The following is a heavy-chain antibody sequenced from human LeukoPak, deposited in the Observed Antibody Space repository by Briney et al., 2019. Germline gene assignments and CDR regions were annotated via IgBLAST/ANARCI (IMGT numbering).Heavy chain of an antibody. CDR3: ARDSGTYNWFDP. V-gene: IGHV3-73*01. CDR1: GFTISSSA. CDR2: IDKKEWGYAT. J-gene: IGHJ5*02. Sequence: PGGSLKLSCAASGFTISSSAIHWVRQSSGKGLEWVGQIDKKEWGYATATVHAASMKGRFTLSRDDSINTAYLQMKSLNTEDTALYSCARDSGTYNWFDPWGQGTLVTVSS. D-gene: IGHD1-26*01.